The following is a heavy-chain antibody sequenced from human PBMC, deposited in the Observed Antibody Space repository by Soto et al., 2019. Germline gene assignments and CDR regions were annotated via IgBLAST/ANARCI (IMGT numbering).Heavy chain of an antibody. D-gene: IGHD5-12*01. CDR1: GYSFTSYA. J-gene: IGHJ6*02. V-gene: IGHV1-3*01. CDR2: INAGNGNT. Sequence: ASVKVSCKASGYSFTSYAMHWVRQAPGQRLEWMGWINAGNGNTKYSQRFQGRVAITRDTSASTAYMELSSLRSEDTAVYYCATRFRYSGYDRRNYYGMDVWGQGTTVTVSS. CDR3: ATRFRYSGYDRRNYYGMDV.